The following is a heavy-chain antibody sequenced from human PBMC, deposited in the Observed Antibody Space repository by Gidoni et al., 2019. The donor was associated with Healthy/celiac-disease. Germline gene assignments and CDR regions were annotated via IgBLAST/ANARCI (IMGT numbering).Heavy chain of an antibody. D-gene: IGHD6-6*01. J-gene: IGHJ6*02. V-gene: IGHV3-15*07. Sequence: EVQLVESGGGLVKPGGSLRLSCAASVFTFSNSWMNCVRQAPGKGLEWVGRIKSKTDGGTTDYAAPVKGRFTISRDDSKNTLYLQMNSLKTEDTAVYYCTTVDEYSSSSYLYYYYGMDVWGQGTTVTVSS. CDR1: VFTFSNSW. CDR2: IKSKTDGGTT. CDR3: TTVDEYSSSSYLYYYYGMDV.